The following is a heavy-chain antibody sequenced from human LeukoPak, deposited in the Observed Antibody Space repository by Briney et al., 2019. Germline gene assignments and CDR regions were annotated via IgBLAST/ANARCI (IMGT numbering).Heavy chain of an antibody. CDR1: GFAFSNYA. J-gene: IGHJ4*02. Sequence: PGGSLRLSCAASGFAFSNYAMSWVRQAPGKGLEWVSSLCGGGDSRYYAVSVMGRFTISRDNSKNTLYLQMNSLGDEDTAVNYCAKAVRSMVTGGGYFDSWGQGTLVTVSS. D-gene: IGHD3-10*01. CDR3: AKAVRSMVTGGGYFDS. CDR2: LCGGGDSR. V-gene: IGHV3-23*01.